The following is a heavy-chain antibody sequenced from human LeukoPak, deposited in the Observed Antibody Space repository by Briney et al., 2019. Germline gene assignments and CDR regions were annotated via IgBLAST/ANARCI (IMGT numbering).Heavy chain of an antibody. J-gene: IGHJ5*02. CDR3: ARHRASLFDR. V-gene: IGHV4-59*08. Sequence: SETLSLTCTVSCGSISNYYWTWIRQPPGKGLEWIGYIYYSGSTNYNPSLKSRVTISVDTSKNQFSLKLSSVTAADTAVYYCARHRASLFDRWGQGTLVTVSS. CDR1: CGSISNYY. CDR2: IYYSGST.